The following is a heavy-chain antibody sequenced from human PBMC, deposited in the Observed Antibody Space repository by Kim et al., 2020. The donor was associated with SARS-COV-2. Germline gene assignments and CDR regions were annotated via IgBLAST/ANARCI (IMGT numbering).Heavy chain of an antibody. CDR2: VNAGNGDT. V-gene: IGHV1-3*01. D-gene: IGHD2-8*01. Sequence: ASVKVSCKASGYTFTKYGVHWVRQAPGQSLEWMVWVNAGNGDTHYSPKFQDRVTITRDTSATTAYMELSSLRSEDTAVYYCARPSFCADGICSYYDYWGQ. CDR1: GYTFTKYG. CDR3: ARPSFCADGICSYYDY. J-gene: IGHJ4*02.